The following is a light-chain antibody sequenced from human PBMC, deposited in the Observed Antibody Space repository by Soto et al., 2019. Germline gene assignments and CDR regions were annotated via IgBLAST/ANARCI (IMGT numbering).Light chain of an antibody. J-gene: IGKJ1*01. CDR2: AAS. V-gene: IGKV1-39*01. CDR1: QSISSY. CDR3: QQSYSTPT. Sequence: DIQMTQSPSSLSASVGDRVTITCRASQSISSYLNWYQQKPGKAPKLLIYAASSLQSGVPSRFSGSGSGTDFTLTISILQPEDFATYYGQQSYSTPTFGRGTKVEIK.